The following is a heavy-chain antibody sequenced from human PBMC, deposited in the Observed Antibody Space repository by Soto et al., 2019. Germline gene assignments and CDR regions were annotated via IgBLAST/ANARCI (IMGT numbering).Heavy chain of an antibody. CDR1: GFTFSDHY. J-gene: IGHJ4*02. CDR2: VRDKAHTYTT. CDR3: ARAMVRGNYFDH. V-gene: IGHV3-72*01. D-gene: IGHD3-10*01. Sequence: EVQLVESGGGLVQPGGSLRLSCAASGFTFSDHYMDWVRQAPGKGLEWVARVRDKAHTYTTEYAASVKGRFIISRDDSRNSLHRQMKGLKTEDTAVYYCARAMVRGNYFDHWGQGALFTVSS.